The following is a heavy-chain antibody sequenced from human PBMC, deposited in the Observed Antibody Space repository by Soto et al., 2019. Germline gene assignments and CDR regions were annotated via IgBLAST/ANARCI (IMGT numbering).Heavy chain of an antibody. D-gene: IGHD6-6*01. CDR3: ARSLPSARPYYYYGMDV. CDR1: GFTFSSYA. V-gene: IGHV3-30-3*01. J-gene: IGHJ6*02. CDR2: ISYDGSNK. Sequence: GGSLRLACAASGFTFSSYAMHWVRQAPGKGLEWVAVISYDGSNKYYADSVKGRFTISRDNSKNTLYLQMNSLRAEDTAVYYCARSLPSARPYYYYGMDVWGQATTVTVSS.